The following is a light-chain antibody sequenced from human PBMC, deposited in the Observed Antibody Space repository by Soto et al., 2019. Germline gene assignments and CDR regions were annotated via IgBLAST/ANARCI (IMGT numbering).Light chain of an antibody. V-gene: IGKV1-16*02. Sequence: DIQMTQSPSSVSASVGDRVTITCRASQGISNHLAWYQQKPGKAPKSLIYGASSLQSGVPSKFSGRGAATYFTHTISSLHHEDFATYYQQQYHNYPVTFGGGTKVEIK. CDR2: GAS. CDR3: QQYHNYPVT. CDR1: QGISNH. J-gene: IGKJ4*01.